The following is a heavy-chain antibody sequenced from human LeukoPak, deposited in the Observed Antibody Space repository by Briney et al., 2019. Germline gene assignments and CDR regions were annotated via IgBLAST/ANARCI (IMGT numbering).Heavy chain of an antibody. CDR2: IKQDGSEK. CDR3: AKLSRSIAARPPFDY. Sequence: GGSLRLSCAVSGFTFSNYWVTWVRQTPGKGLEWVASIKQDGSEKYYVDSVKGRFTISRDNSKNTLYLQMNSLRAEDTAVYYCAKLSRSIAARPPFDYWGQGTLVTVSS. V-gene: IGHV3-7*03. D-gene: IGHD6-6*01. CDR1: GFTFSNYW. J-gene: IGHJ4*02.